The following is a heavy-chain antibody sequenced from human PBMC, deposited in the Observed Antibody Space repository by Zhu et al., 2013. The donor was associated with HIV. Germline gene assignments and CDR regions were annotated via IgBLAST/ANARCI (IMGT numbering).Heavy chain of an antibody. Sequence: QVQLVQSGAEVKKPGASVKVSCKASGYTFTSYGFSWVRQAPGQGLEWMGWISAYNGNTDYAQKLQGRVTMTTDTPTSTAYMEVRSLRSDDTAVYYCARSTPIYSGYDFGDYWGQGTLGHRLL. CDR2: ISAYNGNT. V-gene: IGHV1-18*01. CDR1: GYTFTSYG. CDR3: ARSTPIYSGYDFGDY. J-gene: IGHJ4*02. D-gene: IGHD5-12*01.